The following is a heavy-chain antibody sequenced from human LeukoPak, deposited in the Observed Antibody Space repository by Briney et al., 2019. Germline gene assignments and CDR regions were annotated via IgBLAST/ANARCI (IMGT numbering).Heavy chain of an antibody. D-gene: IGHD5-12*01. CDR2: LYYSGST. V-gene: IGHV4-39*01. CDR3: ASNGYSGYAFDY. CDR1: SASINDTTNH. Sequence: PSETLSLTCTVSSASINDTTNHWGWIRQPPGKGLEWIGSLYYSGSTYYNPSLKSRVTISVDTSKNQFSLKLSSVTAADTAVYYCASNGYSGYAFDYWGQGTLVTVSS. J-gene: IGHJ4*02.